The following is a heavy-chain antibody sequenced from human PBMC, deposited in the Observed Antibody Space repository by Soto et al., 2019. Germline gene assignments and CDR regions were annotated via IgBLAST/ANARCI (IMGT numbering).Heavy chain of an antibody. CDR3: TTELPGERADWGLAF. D-gene: IGHD3-10*01. J-gene: IGHJ4*02. CDR2: IKGKNDGRTT. CDR1: GFTFNSAW. Sequence: EVQLVESGGGSVKPGGSLGLSCAASGFTFNSAWMNWVRQAPGKGLEWVGRIKGKNDGRTTNYSAPVTGTFAISRDDSKNTVYLQMNRLKTEATAVYYCTTELPGERADWGLAFWGEGTLVTVSS. V-gene: IGHV3-15*07.